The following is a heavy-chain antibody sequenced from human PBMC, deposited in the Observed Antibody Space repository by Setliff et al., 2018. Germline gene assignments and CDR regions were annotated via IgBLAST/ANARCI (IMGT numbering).Heavy chain of an antibody. CDR2: INPSGGLT. CDR3: ARGVGAMGDY. CDR1: GYTLSKYY. D-gene: IGHD1-26*01. J-gene: IGHJ4*02. V-gene: IGHV1-46*01. Sequence: ASVKVSCKASGYTLSKYYMHWVRQAPGQGLEWMGIINPSGGLTKYAQKFQGRVTMTSDTSTNTVYLEVSSLRSEDTAVYYCARGVGAMGDYWGQGTLVTVSS.